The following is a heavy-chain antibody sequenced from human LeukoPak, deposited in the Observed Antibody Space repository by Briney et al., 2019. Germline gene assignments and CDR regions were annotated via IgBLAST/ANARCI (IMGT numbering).Heavy chain of an antibody. V-gene: IGHV3-66*02. CDR3: ARLYDSSAYGAFDI. J-gene: IGHJ3*02. CDR1: GFTVSSNY. Sequence: GGSLRLSCAASGFTVSSNYMGRVRQAPGKGLEWVSVLYSGGSTYYPDSVKGRFTISRDNSQNTLYLQMDSLRAEDTAVYYCARLYDSSAYGAFDIWGQGTMVTVSS. D-gene: IGHD3-22*01. CDR2: LYSGGST.